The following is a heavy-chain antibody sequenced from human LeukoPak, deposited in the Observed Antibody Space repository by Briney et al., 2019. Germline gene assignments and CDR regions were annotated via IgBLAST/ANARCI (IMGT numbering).Heavy chain of an antibody. CDR2: ISGSGGST. V-gene: IGHV3-23*01. CDR1: GFTFSSYA. D-gene: IGHD3-9*01. Sequence: PGGSLRLSCAASGFTFSSYAMSWVRQAPGKGLEWVSAISGSGGSTYYADSVKGRFTISRDNSKNTLYLQMNSLRAEDTAVYYCATRGGYYDILTGYYGMDVWGQGTTVTVSS. J-gene: IGHJ6*02. CDR3: ATRGGYYDILTGYYGMDV.